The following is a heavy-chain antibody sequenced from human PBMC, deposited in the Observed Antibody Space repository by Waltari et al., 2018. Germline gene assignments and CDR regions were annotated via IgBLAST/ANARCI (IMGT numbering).Heavy chain of an antibody. Sequence: QVQLQESGPGLVKPSETLSLTCAVSGYSISSGYYWGWIRQPPGKGLEWIGSIYHSGSTSYNPSLKSRVTIPVDTSKNQFSLKLSSVTAADTAVYYCARLVVADFDYWGQGTLVTVSS. J-gene: IGHJ4*02. CDR2: IYHSGST. CDR1: GYSISSGYY. V-gene: IGHV4-38-2*01. CDR3: ARLVVADFDY. D-gene: IGHD2-15*01.